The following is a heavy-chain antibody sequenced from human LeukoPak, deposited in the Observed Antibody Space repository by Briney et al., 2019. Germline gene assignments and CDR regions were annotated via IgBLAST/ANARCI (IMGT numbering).Heavy chain of an antibody. CDR3: ARDRIPWFGELLYPNYYFDY. J-gene: IGHJ4*02. CDR2: ISSSSSYI. D-gene: IGHD3-10*01. CDR1: GFTFSSYS. Sequence: GGSLILSCAASGFTFSSYSLNWVRQAPGKGLEWVSSISSSSSYIYYADSVKGRFTISRDNAKNSLYLQMNSLRAEDTAVYYCARDRIPWFGELLYPNYYFDYWGQGTLVTVSS. V-gene: IGHV3-21*01.